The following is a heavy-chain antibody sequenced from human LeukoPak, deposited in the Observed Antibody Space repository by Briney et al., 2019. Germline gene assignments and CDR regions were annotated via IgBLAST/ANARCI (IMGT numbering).Heavy chain of an antibody. CDR3: ASLPRYDFWT. CDR1: DESFSGYF. CDR2: ISYSGAT. J-gene: IGHJ5*02. Sequence: SETLSLTCAVYDESFSGYFWSWIRQPPGKGREWIGSISYSGATYYNASLKSRLTVSADTSKKEFSLKLSSVTAADTAVYYCASLPRYDFWTWGQGNLVIVSS. V-gene: IGHV4-34*01. D-gene: IGHD3-3*01.